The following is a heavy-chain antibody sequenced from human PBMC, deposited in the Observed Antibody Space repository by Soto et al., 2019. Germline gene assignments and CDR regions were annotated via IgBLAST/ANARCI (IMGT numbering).Heavy chain of an antibody. J-gene: IGHJ5*02. CDR3: AKDQTSAAAASNWFDP. V-gene: IGHV3-23*01. CDR1: GFTFSSYA. CDR2: ISGSGGST. Sequence: EVQLLESGGGLVQPGGSLRLSCAASGFTFSSYAMSWVRQAPGKGLEWVSAISGSGGSTYYADSVKGWFTISRDNSKNTLYLQMNSLRAEDTAVYYCAKDQTSAAAASNWFDPWGQGTLVTVSS. D-gene: IGHD6-13*01.